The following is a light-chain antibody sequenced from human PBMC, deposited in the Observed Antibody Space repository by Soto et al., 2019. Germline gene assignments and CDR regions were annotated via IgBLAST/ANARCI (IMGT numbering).Light chain of an antibody. Sequence: IQMTQSPSSLSASVGDTVSVTCRASQYIGSYLNWFQQKPGQAPQRLISVTSNLESGVPPRFSGSGSGTEFILTISRLQPEDAATYYCLQHKTYPYSLGQGTKLEIK. V-gene: IGKV1-17*01. CDR3: LQHKTYPYS. J-gene: IGKJ2*03. CDR2: VTS. CDR1: QYIGSY.